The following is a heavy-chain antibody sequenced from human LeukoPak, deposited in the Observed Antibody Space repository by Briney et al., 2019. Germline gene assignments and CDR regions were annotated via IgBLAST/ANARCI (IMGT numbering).Heavy chain of an antibody. CDR3: ARVGRIAVAGLFDY. D-gene: IGHD6-19*01. J-gene: IGHJ4*02. CDR1: GFTFSSYA. Sequence: GGSLRLSCAASGFTFSSYAMSWVRQAPGKGLEWVSAISGSGGSTYYADSVKGRFTISRDNSKNTLYLQMDSPRAEDTAVYYCARVGRIAVAGLFDYWGQGTLVTVSS. CDR2: ISGSGGST. V-gene: IGHV3-23*01.